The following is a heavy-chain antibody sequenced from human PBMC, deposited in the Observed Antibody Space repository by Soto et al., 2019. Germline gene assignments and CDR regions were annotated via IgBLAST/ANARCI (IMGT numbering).Heavy chain of an antibody. CDR1: GGSISSSSYY. Sequence: SETLSLTCTVSGGSISSSSYYWGWIRQPPGKGLEWIGYIYYSGSTNYNPSLKSRVTISVDTSKDQFSLKLSSVTAADTAVYYCARLYGLDAFDIWGQGTMVTVSS. V-gene: IGHV4-61*05. D-gene: IGHD3-16*02. CDR2: IYYSGST. CDR3: ARLYGLDAFDI. J-gene: IGHJ3*02.